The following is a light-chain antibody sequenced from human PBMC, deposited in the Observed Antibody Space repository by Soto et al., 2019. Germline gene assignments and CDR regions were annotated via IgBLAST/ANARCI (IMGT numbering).Light chain of an antibody. CDR3: QQYYSTHRT. CDR2: WAS. CDR1: QSVLYSSNNKNY. V-gene: IGKV4-1*01. Sequence: DIVMTQSPDSLAVSLGARATINCKSSQSVLYSSNNKNYLAWYQQKPGQPPKLLIYWASTRESGVPDRFSGSGSGTDFTITISSLQAEDVAVYYCQQYYSTHRTFGQGTKVEIK. J-gene: IGKJ1*01.